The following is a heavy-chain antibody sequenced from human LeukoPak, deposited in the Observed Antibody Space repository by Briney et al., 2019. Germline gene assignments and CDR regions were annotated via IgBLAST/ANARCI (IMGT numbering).Heavy chain of an antibody. J-gene: IGHJ4*02. CDR1: GFIFSSYA. D-gene: IGHD3-10*01. V-gene: IGHV3-23*01. CDR3: AKGRGLTMVRGLLDY. Sequence: GGSLRLSCAAPGFIFSSYAMSWVRQAPGKGLEWVSGISASGSSTYYADSVKGRFTISRDTSKNTLFLQMNSLRAEDTAVYYCAKGRGLTMVRGLLDYWGQGTLVAVSS. CDR2: ISASGSST.